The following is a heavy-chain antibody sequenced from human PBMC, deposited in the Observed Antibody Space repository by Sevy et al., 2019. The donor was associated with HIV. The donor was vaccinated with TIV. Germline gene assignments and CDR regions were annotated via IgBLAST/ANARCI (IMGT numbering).Heavy chain of an antibody. D-gene: IGHD3-10*01. CDR1: GYTFSSNG. V-gene: IGHV1-18*01. J-gene: IGHJ4*02. Sequence: ASVKVSCEASGYTFSSNGITWVRQAPGQGLEWMGWIGLYNGNSNYPQKFRDRVTMTADTSTSTAYMELRSLRSDDTVVYYCARVPTYYYGSATYFDSWGQGSLVTVSS. CDR2: IGLYNGNS. CDR3: ARVPTYYYGSATYFDS.